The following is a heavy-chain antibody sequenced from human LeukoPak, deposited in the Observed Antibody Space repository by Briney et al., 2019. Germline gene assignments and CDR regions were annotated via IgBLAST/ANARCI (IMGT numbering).Heavy chain of an antibody. J-gene: IGHJ3*02. CDR1: GGSISSYY. D-gene: IGHD3-22*01. Sequence: PSETLSLTCTVSGGSISSYYRSWIRQPPGKGLEWIGNIYYSGSTNYNPSLKSRVTISVDTSKNQFSLKLSSVTAADTAVYYCARIRADYYDSSGYNAFDIWGQGTMVTVSS. CDR3: ARIRADYYDSSGYNAFDI. V-gene: IGHV4-59*12. CDR2: IYYSGST.